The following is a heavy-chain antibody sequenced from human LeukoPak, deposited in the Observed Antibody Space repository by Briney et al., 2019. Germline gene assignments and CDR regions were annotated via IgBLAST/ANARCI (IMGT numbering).Heavy chain of an antibody. Sequence: GGSLRLSCAASGFTFSSYAMHWVRQAPGKGLEWVAVISYDGSNKYYADSVKGRFTISRDNSKNTLYLQMNSLRAEDTAVYYCARDPAKHYDILTGHGVYFDYWGQGTLVTVSS. J-gene: IGHJ4*02. V-gene: IGHV3-30-3*01. D-gene: IGHD3-9*01. CDR2: ISYDGSNK. CDR1: GFTFSSYA. CDR3: ARDPAKHYDILTGHGVYFDY.